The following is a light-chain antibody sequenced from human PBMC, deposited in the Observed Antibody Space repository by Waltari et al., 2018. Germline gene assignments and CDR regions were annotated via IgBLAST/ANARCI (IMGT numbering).Light chain of an antibody. CDR1: SSHIGAGYD. Sequence: QSVLTQPPSVSGAPGQRVTISCTGSSSHIGAGYDVPWYQQLPGTAPNLLIYGNSNRPSGVPDRFSGSKSGTSASLAITGLQAEDEADYYCQSYDSSLRGVFGTGTKVTVL. J-gene: IGLJ1*01. CDR2: GNS. V-gene: IGLV1-40*01. CDR3: QSYDSSLRGV.